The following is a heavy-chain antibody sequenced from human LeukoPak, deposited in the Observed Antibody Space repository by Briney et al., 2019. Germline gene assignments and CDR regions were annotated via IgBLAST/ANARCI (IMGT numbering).Heavy chain of an antibody. J-gene: IGHJ5*02. V-gene: IGHV3-21*01. CDR2: ISSSSSYI. CDR1: GFTFSSYS. Sequence: GGSLRLSCAASGFTFSSYSMNWVRQAPGKGLEWVSSISSSSSYIYYADSVKGRFTISRDNAKNSLYLQMNSLRAEDTAVYYCARAYGASLVDWFDPWGQGTLVTVSS. CDR3: ARAYGASLVDWFDP. D-gene: IGHD3-9*01.